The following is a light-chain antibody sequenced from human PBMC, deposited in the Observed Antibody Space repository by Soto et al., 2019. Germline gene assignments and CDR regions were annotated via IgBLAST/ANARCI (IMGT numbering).Light chain of an antibody. CDR3: SSHAGSSTV. J-gene: IGLJ1*01. CDR2: EVN. Sequence: QSVLTQPPSASGSPGQSVAISCTGTSSDVGGYNYVSWYQQHPGRAPKLMIYEVNKRPSGVPDRFSGSKSANTASLTVSGLQAEDEADYYCSSHAGSSTVFGTGTKVTVL. CDR1: SSDVGGYNY. V-gene: IGLV2-8*01.